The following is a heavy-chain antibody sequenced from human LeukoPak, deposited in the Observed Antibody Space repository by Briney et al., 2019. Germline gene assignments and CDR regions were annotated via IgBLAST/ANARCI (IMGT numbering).Heavy chain of an antibody. V-gene: IGHV3-20*04. J-gene: IGHJ4*02. Sequence: GGSLRLPCAASGFTFDDYGMSWVRQAPGKGLEWVSGINWNGGSTGYADSVKGRFTISRDNAKNSLYLQMNSLRAEDTALYYCAREAYDSSGYSSPFDYWGQGTLVTVSS. CDR2: INWNGGST. CDR3: AREAYDSSGYSSPFDY. CDR1: GFTFDDYG. D-gene: IGHD3-22*01.